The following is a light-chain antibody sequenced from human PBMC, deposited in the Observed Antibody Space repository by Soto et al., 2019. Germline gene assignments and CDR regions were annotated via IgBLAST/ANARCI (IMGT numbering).Light chain of an antibody. J-gene: IGKJ3*01. CDR2: DAS. CDR1: QSVSSN. Sequence: EIVMTQSPATLSVSPGERATLSCRASQSVSSNLAWYQQKPGQAPRVLIYDASARATGIPARFSGSGSGTEFTLTISSLQYEDFAVYYCQQYNNWLFTFGPGTKVDIK. V-gene: IGKV3-15*01. CDR3: QQYNNWLFT.